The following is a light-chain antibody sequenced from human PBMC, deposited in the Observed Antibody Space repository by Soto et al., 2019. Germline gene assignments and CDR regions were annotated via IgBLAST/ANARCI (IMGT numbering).Light chain of an antibody. J-gene: IGLJ2*01. V-gene: IGLV2-14*01. CDR1: SSDVGGYNY. CDR3: SSYTSSSTRV. Sequence: QSALTQPASVSGSPGQSITISCTGTSSDVGGYNYVSWYQQHPGKAPKLMIYEVSNRPSGVSHRFSCSKSGNTASLAISGLQAEDEADYYCSSYTSSSTRVFGGGTKLTVL. CDR2: EVS.